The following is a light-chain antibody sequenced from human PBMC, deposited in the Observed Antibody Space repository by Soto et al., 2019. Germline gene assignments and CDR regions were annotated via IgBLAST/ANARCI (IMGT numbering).Light chain of an antibody. J-gene: IGKJ4*01. V-gene: IGKV1-5*03. CDR1: QSFSTW. CDR3: QQYNSNPLS. CDR2: ETS. Sequence: DIQMTQSPSTLSASVGDRVTITFRASQSFSTWLAWYQQKPGKAPNLLNYETSILESGVPSRFSGSGSGTDFTLTISSLQPDYFATYYCQQYNSNPLSFGGGTKVEIK.